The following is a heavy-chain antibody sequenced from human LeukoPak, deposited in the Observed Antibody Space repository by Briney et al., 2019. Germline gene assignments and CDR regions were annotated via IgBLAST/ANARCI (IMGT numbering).Heavy chain of an antibody. CDR1: GLTFSSYS. J-gene: IGHJ4*02. CDR3: AKDAAGPEY. CDR2: ISASGGDT. Sequence: GGSLRLSCVVSGLTFSSYSMSWVRQAPGKGLDWVSGISASGGDTWYPDSVKGRFTISRDNSKNTLFLQMGSLRVEDTAMYYCAKDAAGPEYWGQGTLVTVSS. D-gene: IGHD6-13*01. V-gene: IGHV3-23*01.